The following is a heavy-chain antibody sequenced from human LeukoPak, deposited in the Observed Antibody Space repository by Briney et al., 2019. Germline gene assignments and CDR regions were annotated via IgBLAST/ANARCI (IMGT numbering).Heavy chain of an antibody. D-gene: IGHD3-22*01. J-gene: IGHJ4*02. V-gene: IGHV3-21*01. CDR3: AKEGGYYDSSGFFPIFDY. CDR1: GFTFSSYS. Sequence: PGGSLRLSCAASGFTFSSYSMNWVRQAPGKGLEWVSSISSSSSYIYYADSVKGRFTISRDNAKNSLYLQMNSLRAEDTAVYYCAKEGGYYDSSGFFPIFDYWGQGTLVTVSS. CDR2: ISSSSSYI.